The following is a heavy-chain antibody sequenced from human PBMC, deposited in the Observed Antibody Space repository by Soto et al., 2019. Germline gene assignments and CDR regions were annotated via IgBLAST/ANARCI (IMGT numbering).Heavy chain of an antibody. D-gene: IGHD5-18*01. V-gene: IGHV3-21*01. CDR3: ARLLRGYSYGIPQGFDY. CDR1: GFTFSSYS. Sequence: GGSLRLSCAASGFTFSSYSMNWVRQAPGKGLEWVSSISSSSYIYYADSVKGRFTVSRDNAKNSLYLQMNSLRAEDTAVYYCARLLRGYSYGIPQGFDYWGQGTLVTVSS. CDR2: ISSSSYI. J-gene: IGHJ4*02.